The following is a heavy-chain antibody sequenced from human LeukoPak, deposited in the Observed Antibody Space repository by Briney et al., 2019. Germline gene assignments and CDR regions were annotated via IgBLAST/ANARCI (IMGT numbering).Heavy chain of an antibody. J-gene: IGHJ4*02. Sequence: SETLSLTCTVSGGSISSSSHYWGWIRQPPGKGLEWIGSIYYSGSTYYNPSLKSRVTISVDTSKNQFSLKLSSVTAADTAVYYCARRYYYDSSGYYHDYWGQGTLVTVSS. D-gene: IGHD3-22*01. CDR1: GGSISSSSHY. CDR3: ARRYYYDSSGYYHDY. CDR2: IYYSGST. V-gene: IGHV4-39*01.